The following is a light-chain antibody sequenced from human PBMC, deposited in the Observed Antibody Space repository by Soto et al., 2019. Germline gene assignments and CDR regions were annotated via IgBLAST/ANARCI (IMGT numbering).Light chain of an antibody. Sequence: QSALTQPASVSGSPGQSTTISCTGTSSDVGGYNYVSWYQQHPGKAPKLMIYDVSNRPSGVSNRFSGSKSGNTASLTISGLQAEDEADYYCSSYTSSRLYVFGTGTKVTVL. CDR2: DVS. CDR3: SSYTSSRLYV. V-gene: IGLV2-14*01. J-gene: IGLJ1*01. CDR1: SSDVGGYNY.